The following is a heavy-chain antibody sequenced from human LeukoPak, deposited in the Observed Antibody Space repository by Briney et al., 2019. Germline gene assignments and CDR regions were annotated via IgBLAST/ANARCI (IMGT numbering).Heavy chain of an antibody. CDR1: GFTFSDYY. D-gene: IGHD2-2*02. CDR3: ARGRYCSSTSCHKPYYFDY. J-gene: IGHJ4*02. Sequence: GGSLRLSCAASGFTFSDYYMSWIRQAPGKGLEWVSYISSSGSTIYYADSVKGRFTTSRDNSKNTLYLQMGSLRAEDMAVYYCARGRYCSSTSCHKPYYFDYWGQGTLVTVSS. V-gene: IGHV3-11*04. CDR2: ISSSGSTI.